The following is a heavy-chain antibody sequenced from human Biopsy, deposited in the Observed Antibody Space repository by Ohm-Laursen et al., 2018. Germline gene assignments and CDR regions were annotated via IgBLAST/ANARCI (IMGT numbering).Heavy chain of an antibody. Sequence: ASVKVSCKGSGYIFTSFGVSWVRQAPGHGLEWMGWVSTYNGNTEYEQKSQGRVTMTTDTSANTAYMELRSLRSDDTAVYFCARVREGGLLDYWGQGILVTVSS. J-gene: IGHJ4*02. CDR3: ARVREGGLLDY. V-gene: IGHV1-18*01. CDR2: VSTYNGNT. D-gene: IGHD3-16*01. CDR1: GYIFTSFG.